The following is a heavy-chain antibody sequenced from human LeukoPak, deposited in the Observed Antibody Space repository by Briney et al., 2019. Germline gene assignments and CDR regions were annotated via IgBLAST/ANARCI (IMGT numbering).Heavy chain of an antibody. CDR3: ARGRVSSSTWYSTYYYYFYMDV. CDR2: IFHSGST. D-gene: IGHD1-1*01. J-gene: IGHJ6*03. Sequence: SETLSLTCAVSGGSISRSHWWSWVRQPPGKGLEWIGEIFHSGSTIYNPSLKSRVSISIDKSKNQFSLQLGSVTAADTAVYFCARGRVSSSTWYSTYYYYFYMDVWGKGTTVTVSS. V-gene: IGHV4-4*02. CDR1: GGSISRSHW.